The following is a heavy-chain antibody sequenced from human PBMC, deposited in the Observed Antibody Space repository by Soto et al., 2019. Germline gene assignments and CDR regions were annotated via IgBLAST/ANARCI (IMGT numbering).Heavy chain of an antibody. J-gene: IGHJ5*02. CDR1: GGSISSYY. D-gene: IGHD3-10*01. Sequence: QVQLQESGPGLVKPSETLSLTCTVSGGSISSYYWSWIRQPPGKGLEWIGYIYYSGSTNYNPYLKRRVTISVDTSKNQCSLKLSSVSAEDTAVYYCARLRWSRGDCFDPWGQGTLVTVSS. CDR3: ARLRWSRGDCFDP. V-gene: IGHV4-59*08. CDR2: IYYSGST.